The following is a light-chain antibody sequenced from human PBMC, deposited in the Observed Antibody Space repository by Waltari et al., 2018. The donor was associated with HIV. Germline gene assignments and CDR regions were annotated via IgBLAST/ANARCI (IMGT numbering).Light chain of an antibody. CDR3: STWDDTLSGHVV. CDR1: ASNIGANS. V-gene: IGLV1-44*01. Sequence: QSMLTQSPSASGTPGQRVTISCSGGASNIGANSVNWYQQLPGTAPRLLIYTNDRRPSGVPDRFSGSKSGTSASLVISGLHSEDEAAYYCSTWDDTLSGHVVFGGGTTLTVL. CDR2: TND. J-gene: IGLJ2*01.